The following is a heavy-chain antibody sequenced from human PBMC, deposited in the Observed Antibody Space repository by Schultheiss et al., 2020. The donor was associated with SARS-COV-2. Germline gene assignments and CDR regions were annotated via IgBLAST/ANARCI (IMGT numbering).Heavy chain of an antibody. Sequence: GGSLRLSCAASGFTFSSYGMHWVRQAPGKGLEWVAVIWYDGSNKYYADSVKGRFTISRDNSKNTLYLQMNSLRAEDTAVYYCAKQGLGSGQLWSQTSYYYYYMDVWGKGTTVTVSS. CDR3: AKQGLGSGQLWSQTSYYYYYMDV. D-gene: IGHD5-18*01. CDR1: GFTFSSYG. CDR2: IWYDGSNK. V-gene: IGHV3-33*06. J-gene: IGHJ6*03.